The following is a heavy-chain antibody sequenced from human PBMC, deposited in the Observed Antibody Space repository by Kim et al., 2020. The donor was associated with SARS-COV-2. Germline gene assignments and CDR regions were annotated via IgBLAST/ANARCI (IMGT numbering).Heavy chain of an antibody. J-gene: IGHJ6*02. Sequence: GGSLRLSCSASGFTFSSYAMHWVRQAPGKGLEDVSGIRSNGGSTYYADSVKGRFTISRDNSKSTLYLQMSGLGAEDTAVYYCVQSPRQWAGWDSSLFDYSYGMDVWGQGTTVTVSS. CDR3: VQSPRQWAGWDSSLFDYSYGMDV. D-gene: IGHD6-19*01. CDR2: IRSNGGST. V-gene: IGHV3-64D*09. CDR1: GFTFSSYA.